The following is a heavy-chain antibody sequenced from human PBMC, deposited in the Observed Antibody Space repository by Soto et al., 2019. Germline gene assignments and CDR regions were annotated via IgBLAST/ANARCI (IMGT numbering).Heavy chain of an antibody. J-gene: IGHJ3*02. CDR2: IYPGDSDT. D-gene: IGHD2-15*01. CDR1: GYSFTSYW. CDR3: ARASCSGGSCYSDAFDI. Sequence: GESLKISCKGSGYSFTSYWIGWVRQMPGKGLEWMGIIYPGDSDTRYSPSFQGQVTISADKSISTAYLQWSSLKASDTAMYYCARASCSGGSCYSDAFDIWGQGTMGTVSS. V-gene: IGHV5-51*01.